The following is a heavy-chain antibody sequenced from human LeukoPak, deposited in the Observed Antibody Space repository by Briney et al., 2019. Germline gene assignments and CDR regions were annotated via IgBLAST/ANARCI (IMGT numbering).Heavy chain of an antibody. J-gene: IGHJ4*02. CDR2: IYTSGST. V-gene: IGHV4-61*02. CDR3: ARAYQLLRHFDY. D-gene: IGHD2-2*01. Sequence: SETLSLTCTVSGGSISSGSYYWSWIRQPAGKGLEWIGRIYTSGSTNYNPSLKSRVTISVDTSKNQFSLKLSSVTAADTAVYYCARAYQLLRHFDYWGQGTLVTVSS. CDR1: GGSISSGSYY.